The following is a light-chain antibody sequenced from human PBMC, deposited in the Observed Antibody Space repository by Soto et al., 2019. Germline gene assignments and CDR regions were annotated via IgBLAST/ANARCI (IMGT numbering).Light chain of an antibody. CDR1: QSINIY. Sequence: IQMTQSPSSLSASVGDSVTVTCRASQSINIYLNWYQQKPGKAPTLLIYGASSLQSGVPSRFTGGGSRTDFTLTISSLQPEDFATYYGQQNYRSPYTFGQGNKLEIK. CDR2: GAS. CDR3: QQNYRSPYT. V-gene: IGKV1-39*01. J-gene: IGKJ2*01.